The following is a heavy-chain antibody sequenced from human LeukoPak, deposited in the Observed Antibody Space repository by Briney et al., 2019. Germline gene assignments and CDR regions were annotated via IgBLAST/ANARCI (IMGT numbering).Heavy chain of an antibody. CDR3: AKDGRTLDYFDY. CDR1: GFTFDDYA. J-gene: IGHJ4*02. CDR2: ISGGGHST. V-gene: IGHV3-23*01. Sequence: SGGSLRLSCAASGFTFDDYAMHWVRQAPGKGLEWVSGISGGGHSTDYADSVKGRSTISRDNSKNTLYLQMISLRAEDTAVYYCAKDGRTLDYFDYWGQGTLVTVSS. D-gene: IGHD1-1*01.